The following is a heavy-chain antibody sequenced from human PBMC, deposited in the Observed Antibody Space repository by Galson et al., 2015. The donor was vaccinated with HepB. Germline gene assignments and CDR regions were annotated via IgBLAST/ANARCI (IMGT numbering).Heavy chain of an antibody. J-gene: IGHJ4*02. D-gene: IGHD6-6*01. V-gene: IGHV3-30*18. CDR3: AKDLHYGAARPSGY. Sequence: SLRLSCAASGFTFSSYGMHWVRQAPGKGLEWVAVISYDGSNKYYADSVKGRFTISRDNSKNTLYLQMNSLRAEDTAVYYCAKDLHYGAARPSGYWGQGTLVTVSS. CDR2: ISYDGSNK. CDR1: GFTFSSYG.